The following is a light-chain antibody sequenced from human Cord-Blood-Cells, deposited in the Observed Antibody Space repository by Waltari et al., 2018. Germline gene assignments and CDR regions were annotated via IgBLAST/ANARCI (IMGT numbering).Light chain of an antibody. J-gene: IGLJ2*01. V-gene: IGLV3-25*03. CDR3: QSADSSGTYVV. CDR1: ALPKQY. CDR2: KDS. Sequence: SYELTQPPSVSVSPGQTARITCSGDALPKQYAYWYQQKPGQAPVLVIYKDSERPSGIPGQVSGSSSGTTVTLTISGVQAEDEADYYCQSADSSGTYVVFGGGTKLTVL.